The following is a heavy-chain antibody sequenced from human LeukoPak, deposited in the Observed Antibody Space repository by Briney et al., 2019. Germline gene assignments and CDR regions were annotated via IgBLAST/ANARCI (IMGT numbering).Heavy chain of an antibody. CDR3: ARHLLVGSITDYFDY. V-gene: IGHV4-39*01. CDR2: IYYSGST. J-gene: IGHJ4*02. D-gene: IGHD1-26*01. CDR1: GGSISSSRYY. Sequence: PAETLSLTCTVSGGSISSSRYYWGGIRQPPGKGRECIGRIYYSGSTYYSPSLKSRVTISEDTSKNHLSLKLNSVTAADTAVYYCARHLLVGSITDYFDYWGQGTLVTVSS.